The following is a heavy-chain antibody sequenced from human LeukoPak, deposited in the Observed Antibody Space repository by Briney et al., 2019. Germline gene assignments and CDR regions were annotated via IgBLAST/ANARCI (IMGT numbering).Heavy chain of an antibody. CDR1: GFTFSTYA. Sequence: GGSLRLSCAASGFTFSTYAMSWVRQAPGKGLEWVGRIKRKTDGGTIDYGAAVKGRFTISRDDSKNTLYLQMDSLKSEDTAVYCCTTYDYGDYYFFYGMDVWGQGTTVTVSS. CDR3: TTYDYGDYYFFYGMDV. CDR2: IKRKTDGGTI. J-gene: IGHJ6*02. V-gene: IGHV3-15*01. D-gene: IGHD4-17*01.